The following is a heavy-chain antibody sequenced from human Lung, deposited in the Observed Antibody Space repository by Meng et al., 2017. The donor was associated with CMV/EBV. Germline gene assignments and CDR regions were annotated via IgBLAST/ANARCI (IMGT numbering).Heavy chain of an antibody. CDR1: GFIFSKYV. CDR2: LSSDGNTK. V-gene: IGHV3-30*03. J-gene: IGHJ4*02. Sequence: GESLKISCAASGFIFSKYVMHWVRQAPGKGLEWVAALSSDGNTKYYGNSARGRFTMSRDNSQNTVYLDMQGLRPEDTALYYCARELKLRVNFDNWGQGPMVTFSS. D-gene: IGHD6-6*01. CDR3: ARELKLRVNFDN.